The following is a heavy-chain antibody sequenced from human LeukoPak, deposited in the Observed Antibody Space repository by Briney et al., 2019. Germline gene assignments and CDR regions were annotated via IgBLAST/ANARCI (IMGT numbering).Heavy chain of an antibody. CDR3: VRDRAYGSGKNWFDP. CDR1: GDSIRSYY. D-gene: IGHD3-10*01. CDR2: IDDSGSA. Sequence: SETLSLTCTVSGDSIRSYYWSWIRQPPGKGLEWIGHIDDSGSANRHPSLRSRVTISVDTSKNQFSLKLSSVTAADTAVYLCVRDRAYGSGKNWFDPWGQGTQVTVSS. V-gene: IGHV4-59*01. J-gene: IGHJ5*02.